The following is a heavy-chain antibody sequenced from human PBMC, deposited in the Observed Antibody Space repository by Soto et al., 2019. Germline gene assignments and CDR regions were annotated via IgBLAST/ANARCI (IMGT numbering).Heavy chain of an antibody. V-gene: IGHV1-69*01. D-gene: IGHD6-13*01. J-gene: IGHJ2*01. Sequence: QVQLVQSGAEVKKPGSSVKVSCKASGGTFSSYAISWVRQAPGQGLEWMGGVIPNFGTPNYAQNFQDRVTITADESTSTAYMELSGLRSEDTAVYYCARGIGSSSEAWYFDLWGRGTLVSVSS. CDR3: ARGIGSSSEAWYFDL. CDR2: VIPNFGTP. CDR1: GGTFSSYA.